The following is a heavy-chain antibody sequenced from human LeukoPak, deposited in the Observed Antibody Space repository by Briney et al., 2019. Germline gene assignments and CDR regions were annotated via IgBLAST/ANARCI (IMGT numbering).Heavy chain of an antibody. CDR3: AKTSLSDASGHYYYMDV. CDR1: GYTFTSYY. J-gene: IGHJ6*03. Sequence: ASVKVSCKASGYTFTSYYMHWVRQAPGQGLEWMGLINPTGGSTGFAQKFQGRVTMTRDMSTSTDYMELSSLRSEDTALYYCAKTSLSDASGHYYYMDVWGKGTTVTVSS. CDR2: INPTGGST. D-gene: IGHD3-3*01. V-gene: IGHV1-46*01.